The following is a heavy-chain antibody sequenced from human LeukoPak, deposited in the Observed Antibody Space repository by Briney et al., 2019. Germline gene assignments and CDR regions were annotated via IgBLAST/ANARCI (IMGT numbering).Heavy chain of an antibody. J-gene: IGHJ4*02. CDR3: ARDYSGVDY. V-gene: IGHV3-30-3*01. CDR1: GVTFRKYP. CDR2: ISSDGSTK. Sequence: GGSLRLSCAASGVTFRKYPIHWVCQAPGKGLEWVAVISSDGSTKYYADSVKGRFTISRDNSKNTLYLQMNSLKAEDRAEYYWARDYSGVDYWGQGTLVTVSS. D-gene: IGHD5-12*01.